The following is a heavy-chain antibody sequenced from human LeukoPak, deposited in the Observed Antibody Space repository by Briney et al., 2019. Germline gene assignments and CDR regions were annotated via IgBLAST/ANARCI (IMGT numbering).Heavy chain of an antibody. CDR1: GYRFNTFW. Sequence: GESLKISCKASGYRFNTFWIAWVRQLPGTDLEWMGVIYPGDSATTYNPTFQGQVTISADKSSSVAYLQWTSLKASDTATYFCATNGASRSFYYGIDVWGQGSTVAVSS. CDR2: IYPGDSAT. CDR3: ATNGASRSFYYGIDV. D-gene: IGHD2-8*01. J-gene: IGHJ6*02. V-gene: IGHV5-51*01.